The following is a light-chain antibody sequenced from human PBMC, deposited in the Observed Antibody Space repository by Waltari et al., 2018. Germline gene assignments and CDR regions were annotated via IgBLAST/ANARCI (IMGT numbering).Light chain of an antibody. Sequence: DIQMTQSPSSLSASVGDRVTITCQASQDISNYLNWYQQKPGKAPKLLIYDASNLETGVPSRFSGSGSGTDFTFTISSLQPEDFATYYCLHDYNYPRTFGQGTKVEIK. CDR3: LHDYNYPRT. CDR2: DAS. V-gene: IGKV1-33*01. J-gene: IGKJ1*01. CDR1: QDISNY.